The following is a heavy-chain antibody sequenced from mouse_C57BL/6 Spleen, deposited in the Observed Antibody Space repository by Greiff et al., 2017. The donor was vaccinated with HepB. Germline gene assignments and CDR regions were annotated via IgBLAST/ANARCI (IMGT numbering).Heavy chain of an antibody. D-gene: IGHD3-2*02. CDR2: INPSNGGT. CDR1: GYTFTSYW. J-gene: IGHJ4*01. CDR3: AREWRHLRAMDY. Sequence: QVQLQQPGTELVKPGASVKLSCKASGYTFTSYWMHWVKQRPGQGLEWIGNINPSNGGTNYNEKFKSKATLTVDKSSSTAYMQLSSLTSEDSAVYYGAREWRHLRAMDYWGQGTSVTVSS. V-gene: IGHV1-53*01.